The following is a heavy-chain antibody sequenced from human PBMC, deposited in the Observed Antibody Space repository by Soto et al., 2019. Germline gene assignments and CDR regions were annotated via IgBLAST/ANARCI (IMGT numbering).Heavy chain of an antibody. Sequence: PGGSLRLSCAASGFTFSTYSMNWVRQAPGKGLEWVSYISYSGTTIYYADSVKGRFTISRDNAKNSLYLQMNSLRDEDTSIYYCARDNGIAGSFDPWGQGTLVTVSS. D-gene: IGHD6-13*01. J-gene: IGHJ5*02. V-gene: IGHV3-48*02. CDR2: ISYSGTTI. CDR3: ARDNGIAGSFDP. CDR1: GFTFSTYS.